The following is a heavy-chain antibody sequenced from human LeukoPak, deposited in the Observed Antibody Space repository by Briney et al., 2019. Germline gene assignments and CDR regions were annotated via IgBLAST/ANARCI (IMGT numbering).Heavy chain of an antibody. CDR1: GGSIRSSYYY. V-gene: IGHV4-39*07. CDR3: ARARYSSSWACDY. J-gene: IGHJ4*02. CDR2: IYDSGST. D-gene: IGHD6-13*01. Sequence: PSETLSLTCTVSGGSIRSSYYYWGWIRQPPGKGLEWIGSIYDSGSTNYNPSLKSRVTISVDTSKNQFSLKLSSETAADTAVYYCARARYSSSWACDYWGQGTLVTVSS.